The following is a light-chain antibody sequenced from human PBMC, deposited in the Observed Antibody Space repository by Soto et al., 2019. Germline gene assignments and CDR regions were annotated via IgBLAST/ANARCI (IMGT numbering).Light chain of an antibody. Sequence: RGMSKSRATVSVSKRVRAGVSCRAGQSVSNNLAWYQQKPGQTPRLVIYGASNRATGVPARFSGSGSGTDLSLTIISLQSDDCAVYHCLQSADWHRPFAQGTKVDI. CDR1: QSVSNN. CDR2: GAS. V-gene: IGKV3-15*01. J-gene: IGKJ1*01. CDR3: LQSADWHRP.